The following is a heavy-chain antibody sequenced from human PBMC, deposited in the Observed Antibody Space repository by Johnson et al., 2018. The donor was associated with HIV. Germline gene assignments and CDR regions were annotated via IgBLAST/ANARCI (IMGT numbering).Heavy chain of an antibody. Sequence: QEQLVESGGGVVQPGRSLRLSCAASGFTFSSYAMHWVRQAPGKGLEWVAVISYDGSNKYYADSVKGRFTISRDNSKNTLYLQMNSLGAEDTAVYYCASILVVAAQEADAFDIWGQGTMVTVSS. J-gene: IGHJ3*02. V-gene: IGHV3-30-3*01. CDR2: ISYDGSNK. D-gene: IGHD2-15*01. CDR3: ASILVVAAQEADAFDI. CDR1: GFTFSSYA.